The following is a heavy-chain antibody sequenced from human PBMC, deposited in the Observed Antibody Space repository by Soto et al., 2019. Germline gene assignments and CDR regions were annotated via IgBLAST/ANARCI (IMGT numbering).Heavy chain of an antibody. CDR1: GGSISSYY. V-gene: IGHV4-59*01. CDR3: AREPSDYGDYGLEAFDI. J-gene: IGHJ3*02. CDR2: IYYSGST. Sequence: PSETLSLTCTVSGGSISSYYWSWIRQPPGKGLEWIGYIYYSGSTNYNPSLKSRVTISVDTSKNQCSLKLSSVTAADTAVYYCAREPSDYGDYGLEAFDIWGQGTMVTVSS. D-gene: IGHD4-17*01.